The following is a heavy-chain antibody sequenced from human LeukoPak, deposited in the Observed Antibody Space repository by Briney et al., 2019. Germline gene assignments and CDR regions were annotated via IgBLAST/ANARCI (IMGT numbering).Heavy chain of an antibody. CDR3: ARVGVLGNKNWLDP. D-gene: IGHD4-23*01. J-gene: IGHJ5*02. CDR2: ISSSSSTI. V-gene: IGHV3-48*01. Sequence: GGSLRLSCAASGFTFSSYSMNWVRQAPGKGLEWVSYISSSSSTIYYADSVKGRFTISRDNAKNSLYLQMNSLRAEDTAVYYCARVGVLGNKNWLDPWGQGALVTVSS. CDR1: GFTFSSYS.